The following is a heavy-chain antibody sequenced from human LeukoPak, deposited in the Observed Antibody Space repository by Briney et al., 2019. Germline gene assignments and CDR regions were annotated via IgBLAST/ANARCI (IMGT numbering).Heavy chain of an antibody. CDR3: ARDTRIVGATYAFDY. CDR1: GGSISSGSYY. CDR2: IYTSGST. Sequence: PSETLSLTCTVSGGSISSGSYYWSWIRQPAGKGLEWIGRIYTSGSTNYNPSLKSRVTISVDTSKNQFSLKLSSVTAADTAVYYCARDTRIVGATYAFDYWGQGTLVTVSS. J-gene: IGHJ4*02. D-gene: IGHD1-26*01. V-gene: IGHV4-61*02.